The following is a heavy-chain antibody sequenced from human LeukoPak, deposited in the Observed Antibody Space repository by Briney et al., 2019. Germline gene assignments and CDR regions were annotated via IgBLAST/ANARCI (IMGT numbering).Heavy chain of an antibody. CDR1: GFPFSSYH. Sequence: GGSLRLSCTASGFPFSSYHMNWVRQAPGKGLEWVSFISSSSNYIYYADSVKGRFTISRNNARNSLYLQMNGLRAEDTGVYYCARDSVDGGYYFDYWGQGTPVTVSS. V-gene: IGHV3-21*01. CDR3: ARDSVDGGYYFDY. J-gene: IGHJ4*02. CDR2: ISSSSNYI. D-gene: IGHD6-13*01.